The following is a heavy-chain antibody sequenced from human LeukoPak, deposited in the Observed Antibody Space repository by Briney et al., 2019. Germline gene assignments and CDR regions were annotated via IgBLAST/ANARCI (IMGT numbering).Heavy chain of an antibody. CDR1: GGSITSYY. CDR2: IYYSGST. V-gene: IGHV4-59*08. CDR3: ARHVSDSSSWYPFDY. D-gene: IGHD6-13*01. Sequence: PSETLSLTCTVSGGSITSYYWSWIRQPPGKGLEWIGYIYYSGSTNYNPSLKSRVTISVDTSKSQFSLKLSSVTAADTAVYYCARHVSDSSSWYPFDYWGQGTLVTVSS. J-gene: IGHJ4*02.